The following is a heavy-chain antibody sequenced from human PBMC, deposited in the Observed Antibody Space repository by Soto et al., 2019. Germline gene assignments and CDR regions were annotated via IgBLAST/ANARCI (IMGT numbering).Heavy chain of an antibody. CDR2: ISAYNGNT. D-gene: IGHD3-10*01. Sequence: QVQLVHSGAEVKNPGASVKVSCKASGYTFTSYGISWVRQAPGQVLEWMGCISAYNGNTNYAQRLQGRVTMTTDTSTSTADMELRSLRSDDKAVYYCARGYYGSGSYYKFDYWGQGTLVPVSS. CDR1: GYTFTSYG. J-gene: IGHJ4*02. CDR3: ARGYYGSGSYYKFDY. V-gene: IGHV1-18*01.